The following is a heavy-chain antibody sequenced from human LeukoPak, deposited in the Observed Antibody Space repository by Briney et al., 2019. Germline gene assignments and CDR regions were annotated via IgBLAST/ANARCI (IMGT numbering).Heavy chain of an antibody. D-gene: IGHD3-10*01. V-gene: IGHV1-18*04. J-gene: IGHJ6*03. CDR2: ISAYNGNT. CDR3: ARVLLRVRGVISPYYYYMDV. Sequence: ASVKVSCKASGYTFTGYYMHWVRQAPGQGLEWMGWISAYNGNTKYAQKLQGRVTMTTDTSTSTAYMELRSLRSDDTAVYYCARVLLRVRGVISPYYYYMDVWGKGTTVTVSS. CDR1: GYTFTGYY.